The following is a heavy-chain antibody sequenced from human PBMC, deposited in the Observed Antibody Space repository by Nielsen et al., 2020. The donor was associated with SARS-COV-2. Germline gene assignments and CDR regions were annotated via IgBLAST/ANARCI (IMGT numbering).Heavy chain of an antibody. CDR3: ARIIDDVVPGSGSEPFDY. Sequence: WVRHATGCRLEWLGGIIPILGSTYYALQFQGRLTISADESTTTAYMELSSLTSGDTAVYYCARIIDDVVPGSGSEPFDYWGQGTLVTVSS. CDR2: IIPILGST. V-gene: IGHV1-69*01. J-gene: IGHJ4*02. D-gene: IGHD3-10*01.